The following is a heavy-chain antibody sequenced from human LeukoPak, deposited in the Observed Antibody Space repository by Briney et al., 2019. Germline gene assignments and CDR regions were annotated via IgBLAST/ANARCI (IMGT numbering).Heavy chain of an antibody. V-gene: IGHV3-33*01. Sequence: PGGSLRLSCAASGFTFSSYGMHWVRQAPGKGLEWVAVIWYDGSNKYYADSVKGRFTIPRDNSKNTLYLQMNSLRAEDTAVYYCAREYGGVWAFDIWGQGTMVTVSS. CDR2: IWYDGSNK. J-gene: IGHJ3*02. D-gene: IGHD2-8*02. CDR1: GFTFSSYG. CDR3: AREYGGVWAFDI.